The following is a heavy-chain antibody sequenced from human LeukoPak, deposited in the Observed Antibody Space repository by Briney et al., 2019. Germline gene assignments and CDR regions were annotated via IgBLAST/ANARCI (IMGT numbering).Heavy chain of an antibody. CDR2: INHSGSA. V-gene: IGHV4-34*01. Sequence: PSETLSLTCAVYSGSFSDYYWSWIRQPPGKGLEWIGEINHSGSAKYNPSLRSRVTFSVDTSKNQFSLKLSSVTAADTAIYYCARGYPGYYYYYMDVWGKGTTVTVSS. J-gene: IGHJ6*03. D-gene: IGHD2-2*02. CDR1: SGSFSDYY. CDR3: ARGYPGYYYYYMDV.